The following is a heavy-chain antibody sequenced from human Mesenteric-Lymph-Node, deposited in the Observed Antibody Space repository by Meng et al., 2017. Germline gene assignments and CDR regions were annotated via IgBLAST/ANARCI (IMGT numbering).Heavy chain of an antibody. V-gene: IGHV4-61*01. D-gene: IGHD1-26*01. CDR2: NFNDGRT. J-gene: IGHJ4*02. CDR3: ARDNMGSIDY. Sequence: QVLLQESGPGLVRPSETLSLTFSVSGASVSINPSSWTWVRQPPGKGLEWIGYNFNDGRTNYNPSLKTRVTMSIDTSKNQFSLTLSSVTAADTAIYYCARDNMGSIDYWGQGILVTVSS. CDR1: GASVSINPSS.